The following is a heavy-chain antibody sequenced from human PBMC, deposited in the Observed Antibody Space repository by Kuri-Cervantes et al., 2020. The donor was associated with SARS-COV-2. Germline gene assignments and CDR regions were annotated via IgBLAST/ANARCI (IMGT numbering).Heavy chain of an antibody. CDR1: GFPFSSYA. Sequence: GGSLRLSCAASGFPFSSYAMHWVRQAPGKGLEWVAVISYDGSNKYYADSVKGRFTISRDNSKSTLYLQMNSLRAEDTAVYYCARDRAAAGVYYSDYWDQGTLVTVSS. J-gene: IGHJ4*02. D-gene: IGHD6-13*01. CDR2: ISYDGSNK. V-gene: IGHV3-30-3*01. CDR3: ARDRAAAGVYYSDY.